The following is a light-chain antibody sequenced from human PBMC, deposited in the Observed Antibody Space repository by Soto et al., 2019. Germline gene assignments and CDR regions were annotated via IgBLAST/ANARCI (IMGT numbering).Light chain of an antibody. V-gene: IGLV2-14*01. J-gene: IGLJ1*01. CDR3: RSYTISSPTV. CDR2: EVS. CDR1: SSDIGGYDF. Sequence: QPVLPQPASVSGSPGQSLTISCTGTSSDIGGYDFVSWYRQQPGKAPKLLIYEVSHRPSGVSSRFSASKSGNTASLTISGLQAEDEGDYYCRSYTISSPTVFGTGTQVTV.